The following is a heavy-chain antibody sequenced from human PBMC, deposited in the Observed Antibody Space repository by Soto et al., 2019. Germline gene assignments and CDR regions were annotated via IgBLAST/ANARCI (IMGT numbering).Heavy chain of an antibody. CDR3: ARPSTYYYGSVSSPYYYYYGMDV. CDR2: IYYSGST. V-gene: IGHV4-39*01. CDR1: GGSISSSRYY. D-gene: IGHD3-10*01. J-gene: IGHJ6*02. Sequence: SETLSLTCTVSGGSISSSRYYWGWIRQPPGKGLEWIGSIYYSGSTYYNPSLKSRVTISVDTSKNQFSLKLSSVTAADTAVYYCARPSTYYYGSVSSPYYYYYGMDVWCQGTTVTVSS.